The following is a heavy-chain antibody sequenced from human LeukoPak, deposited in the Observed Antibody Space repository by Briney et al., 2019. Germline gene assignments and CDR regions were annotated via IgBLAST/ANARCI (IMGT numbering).Heavy chain of an antibody. J-gene: IGHJ6*03. CDR2: IYYSGST. Sequence: SETLSLTCTVSGGSISSGGYYWSWIRQHPGKGLEWIGYIYYSGSTYYNPSLKSRVTISVDTSKNQFSLKLSSVTAAETGVYDYSRTSPIAALGRGYYYYYYMDVWGKGTTVTVSS. D-gene: IGHD6-6*01. CDR1: GGSISSGGYY. V-gene: IGHV4-31*03. CDR3: SRTSPIAALGRGYYYYYYMDV.